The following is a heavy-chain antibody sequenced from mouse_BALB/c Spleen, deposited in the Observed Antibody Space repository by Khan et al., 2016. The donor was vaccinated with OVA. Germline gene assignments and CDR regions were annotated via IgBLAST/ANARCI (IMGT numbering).Heavy chain of an antibody. D-gene: IGHD2-10*01. CDR2: INTYTGEP. J-gene: IGHJ4*01. CDR1: GYSFTNYG. CDR3: ARPPYCSYTLDY. V-gene: IGHV9-3-1*01. Sequence: QIQLVQSGPELKKPGETVKISCKASGYSFTNYGINWVKQSPGKALKWMGWINTYTGEPTYADDFKGRFAFSLETSANTAYLQINMRKNADTSTYCGARPPYCSYTLDYWGQGTSGTVSS.